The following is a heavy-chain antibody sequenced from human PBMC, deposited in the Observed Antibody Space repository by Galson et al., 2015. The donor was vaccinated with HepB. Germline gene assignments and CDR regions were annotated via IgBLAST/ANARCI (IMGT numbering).Heavy chain of an antibody. J-gene: IGHJ3*01. Sequence: LRLSCAASGFTFSSYGMHWVRQAPGKGLEWGSYISNGGRTIDYADSVKGRFAISRDNAKKSLYLQMNSLRAEDTAVYYCARDAGYSRSHDAFDFWGQGTMVTVSS. CDR1: GFTFSSYG. D-gene: IGHD6-13*01. V-gene: IGHV3-48*01. CDR3: ARDAGYSRSHDAFDF. CDR2: ISNGGRTI.